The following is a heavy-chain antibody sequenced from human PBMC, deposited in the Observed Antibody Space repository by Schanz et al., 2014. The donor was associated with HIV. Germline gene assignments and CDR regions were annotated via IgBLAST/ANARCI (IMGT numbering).Heavy chain of an antibody. D-gene: IGHD3-16*01. V-gene: IGHV1-69*06. Sequence: QVQLVQSGAEVKKPGSSVKVSCKASGGTFSTYAVSWVRQAPGQGLEYMGGIIPIFGSPKYAQKFQGRVTITADKSTSTAYMELSSLRSEDTAIYYCARHLPGGLFSPLNLWGQGTLVTVSS. CDR1: GGTFSTYA. CDR2: IIPIFGSP. J-gene: IGHJ5*02. CDR3: ARHLPGGLFSPLNL.